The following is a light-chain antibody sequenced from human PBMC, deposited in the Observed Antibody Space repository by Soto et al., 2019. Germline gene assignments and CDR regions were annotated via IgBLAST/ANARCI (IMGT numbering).Light chain of an antibody. J-gene: IGKJ1*01. CDR3: QHYNNWPTWT. Sequence: EIVMTQSPATLSVSPGERATLSCRASQSVSSNLAWYQQKPGQAPRLHIYGASTRATGIPARFSGSGSGTEFTLTISSLQSEDFAVYYCQHYNNWPTWTFGQGTKVEIK. V-gene: IGKV3-15*01. CDR1: QSVSSN. CDR2: GAS.